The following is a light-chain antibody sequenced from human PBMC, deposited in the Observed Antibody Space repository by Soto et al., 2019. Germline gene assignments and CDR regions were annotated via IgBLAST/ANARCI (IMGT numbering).Light chain of an antibody. CDR2: AAS. J-gene: IGKJ1*01. Sequence: DIPMTQSPSSLSASVGDRVTITCRASESISSYVNWYQQQPGKAPTVLIYAASSLNSGVPSRFSGSGSGTAFTITINILQSDDLGTYYCQQSDSRPWTFGQGTKVEI. CDR1: ESISSY. CDR3: QQSDSRPWT. V-gene: IGKV1-39*01.